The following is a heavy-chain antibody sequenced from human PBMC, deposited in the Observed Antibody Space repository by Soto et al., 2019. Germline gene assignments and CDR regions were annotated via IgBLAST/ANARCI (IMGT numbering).Heavy chain of an antibody. D-gene: IGHD5-12*01. V-gene: IGHV3-30*18. CDR2: LSSDGGNK. CDR1: GFTFSHYG. CDR3: AKRGYSGYDLDY. J-gene: IGHJ4*02. Sequence: QMQLVESGGGVVQPGRSLRHSCVASGFTFSHYGMHWVRQSPGKGLEWVATLSSDGGNKYHADSVKGRFTISRDNSKNTLYLQMNSLRVEDTALYYCAKRGYSGYDLDYWGQGTLVTVSS.